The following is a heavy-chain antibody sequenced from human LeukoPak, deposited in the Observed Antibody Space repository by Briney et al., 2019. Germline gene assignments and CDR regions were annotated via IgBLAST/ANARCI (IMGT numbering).Heavy chain of an antibody. Sequence: GGSLRLSCAASGFSFRSYWMDWVRQAPGKGLEWVANIKQDGIEKYFVDSVKGRFAISRDNAKNSLYLQMNNLRAEDTAVYYCAREAMVRGVPDAFDIWGQGTVVTVSS. CDR3: AREAMVRGVPDAFDI. D-gene: IGHD3-10*01. CDR2: IKQDGIEK. J-gene: IGHJ3*02. CDR1: GFSFRSYW. V-gene: IGHV3-7*01.